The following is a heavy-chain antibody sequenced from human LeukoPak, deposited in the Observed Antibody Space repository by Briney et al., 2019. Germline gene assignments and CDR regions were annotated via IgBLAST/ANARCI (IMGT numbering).Heavy chain of an antibody. CDR1: GFTFSNAW. CDR3: TTGGVVVVVAATLADY. D-gene: IGHD2-15*01. Sequence: PGGSLRPSCAASGFTFSNAWMSWVRQAPGKGLEWVGRIKSKTDGGTTDYVAPVKGRFTISRDDSKNTLYLQMNSLKTEDTAVYYCTTGGVVVVVAATLADYWGQGTLVTVSS. V-gene: IGHV3-15*01. CDR2: IKSKTDGGTT. J-gene: IGHJ4*02.